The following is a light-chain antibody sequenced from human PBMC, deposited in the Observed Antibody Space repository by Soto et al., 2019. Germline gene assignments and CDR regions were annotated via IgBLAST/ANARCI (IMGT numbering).Light chain of an antibody. CDR1: SSNIGNNY. CDR3: GTWDSRRSAGV. Sequence: QSVLTQPPSVSASPGQKVTISCSGSSSNIGNNYVSWYQQLPGTAPKLLIYDNNKRPSGIPDRFSGSKSGTSATLGITGLQTGDEADYYCGTWDSRRSAGVFGGGTQLTVL. V-gene: IGLV1-51*01. CDR2: DNN. J-gene: IGLJ2*01.